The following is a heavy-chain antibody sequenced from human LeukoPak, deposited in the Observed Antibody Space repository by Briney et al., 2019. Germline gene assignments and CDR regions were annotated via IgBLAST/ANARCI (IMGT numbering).Heavy chain of an antibody. CDR3: ASRSVAGTKITWWPLDF. D-gene: IGHD1-7*01. Sequence: ASVKVSCKASGGTISNHAISWVRQAPGQGLEWMGGIIPGVGTPSYPQKSQGRVMIITDESTSTAYMELSGLSSEDTAVYYCASRSVAGTKITWWPLDFWGQGTLVTVSS. V-gene: IGHV1-69*05. CDR2: IIPGVGTP. J-gene: IGHJ4*02. CDR1: GGTISNHA.